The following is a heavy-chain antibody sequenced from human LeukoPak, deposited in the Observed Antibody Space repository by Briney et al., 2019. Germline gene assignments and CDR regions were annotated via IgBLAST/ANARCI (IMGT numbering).Heavy chain of an antibody. CDR2: VSYDGGYK. Sequence: PGGSLRLSCAASGFTFSTYAMHWVRQAPGKGLEWVAVVSYDGGYKYYADSVKGRFTISRDDSKNTLYLQMNSLRAEDTAIYYCASNLASSFHMWGQGKMVIVSS. J-gene: IGHJ3*02. D-gene: IGHD3-10*01. CDR3: ASNLASSFHM. V-gene: IGHV3-30*04. CDR1: GFTFSTYA.